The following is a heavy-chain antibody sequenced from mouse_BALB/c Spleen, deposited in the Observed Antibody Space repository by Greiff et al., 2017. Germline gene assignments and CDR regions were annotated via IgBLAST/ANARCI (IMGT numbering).Heavy chain of an antibody. CDR2: IHYSGST. CDR3: ARSRKQYGNYEDAMDY. V-gene: IGHV3-1*02. J-gene: IGHJ4*01. Sequence: VKLMESGPDLVKPSQSLSLTCTVTGYSITSGYSWHWIRQFPGNKLEWLGYIHYSGSTNYNPSLKSRISITRDTSKNQFFLQLKSVTTEDTATYYCARSRKQYGNYEDAMDYWGQGTSVTVSS. CDR1: GYSITSGYS. D-gene: IGHD2-10*02.